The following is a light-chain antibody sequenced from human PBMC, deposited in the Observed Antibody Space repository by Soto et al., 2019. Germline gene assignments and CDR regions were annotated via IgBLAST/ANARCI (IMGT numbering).Light chain of an antibody. V-gene: IGKV3-15*01. Sequence: EIVLTQSPGTLSLSPGERATLSCRASQSVSSYYLAWYQQKPGQAPRLLIYAASSRATGISARFSGSGSGTEFTLTISSLQSEDFAVYYCQEYIQWPPGMLGPGTKVDIK. J-gene: IGKJ1*01. CDR2: AAS. CDR3: QEYIQWPPGM. CDR1: QSVSSY.